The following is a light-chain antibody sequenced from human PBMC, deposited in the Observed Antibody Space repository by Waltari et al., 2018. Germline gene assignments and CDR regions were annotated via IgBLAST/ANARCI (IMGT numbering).Light chain of an antibody. CDR3: QQYNSYSSGYT. Sequence: DIQMTQSPSTLSASVGDRVTITCRASQSISSWLAWYQQKPGKAPKLLIYDASSLQSGVPSRFSDSGSGTEFTLTISSLQPDDFATYYCQQYNSYSSGYTFGQGTKLEIK. J-gene: IGKJ2*01. CDR2: DAS. CDR1: QSISSW. V-gene: IGKV1-5*01.